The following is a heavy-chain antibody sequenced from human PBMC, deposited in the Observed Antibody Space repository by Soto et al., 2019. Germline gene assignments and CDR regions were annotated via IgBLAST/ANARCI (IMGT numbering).Heavy chain of an antibody. Sequence: QVQLVQSGAEVKKPGASVKVSCKASGYTFTSYAMHWVRQAPGQRLEWMGWINAGNGNTKYSQKFQGRVTITRDTSASTAYRELSSLRSEDTAVYSCARSIVAGTAADYWGQGTLVTVSS. CDR2: INAGNGNT. CDR3: ARSIVAGTAADY. V-gene: IGHV1-3*01. J-gene: IGHJ4*02. CDR1: GYTFTSYA. D-gene: IGHD2-21*02.